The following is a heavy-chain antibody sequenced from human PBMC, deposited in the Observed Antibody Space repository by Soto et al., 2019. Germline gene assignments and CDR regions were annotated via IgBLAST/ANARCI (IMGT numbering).Heavy chain of an antibody. Sequence: QVQLVESGGGVVQPGRSLRLSCAASGFTFSTYGMQWVRQAPGKGLEWVAVISFDGNIKYYADSVKGRFTISRDSSKTTLFLQMDSLRAEDTAVYFCAKVSEGSMITFGGVIASWGQGTLVTVSS. D-gene: IGHD3-16*01. CDR3: AKVSEGSMITFGGVIAS. J-gene: IGHJ5*01. V-gene: IGHV3-30*18. CDR1: GFTFSTYG. CDR2: ISFDGNIK.